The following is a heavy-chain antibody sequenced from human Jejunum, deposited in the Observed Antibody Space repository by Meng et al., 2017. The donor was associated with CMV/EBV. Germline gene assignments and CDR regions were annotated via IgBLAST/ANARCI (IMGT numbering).Heavy chain of an antibody. V-gene: IGHV4-61*01. CDR1: SANFY. CDR3: ARESMVAVSRYFFYVVDV. J-gene: IGHJ6*02. D-gene: IGHD2/OR15-2a*01. CDR2: ISYSGKT. Sequence: SANFYWTWVRQPPGKGLEWIGYISYSGKTNYNPSLESRVTITRDTTKNQFSLNLNSATTADTAFYFCARESMVAVSRYFFYVVDVWGQGTTGTVSS.